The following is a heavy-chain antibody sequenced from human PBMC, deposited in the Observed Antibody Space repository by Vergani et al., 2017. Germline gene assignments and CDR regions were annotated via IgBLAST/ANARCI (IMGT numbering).Heavy chain of an antibody. CDR1: GYTFTSYY. Sequence: QVQLVQSGAEVKKPGASVKVSCKASGYTFTSYYMHWVRQAPGQGLEWMGIINPSGGSTSYAQKFQGRVTMTRDTSTSTVYMELSSLRSEDTAVYYCATLSGSYLQFDDWGQGTLVTVSS. CDR2: INPSGGST. V-gene: IGHV1-46*01. D-gene: IGHD1-26*01. CDR3: ATLSGSYLQFDD. J-gene: IGHJ4*02.